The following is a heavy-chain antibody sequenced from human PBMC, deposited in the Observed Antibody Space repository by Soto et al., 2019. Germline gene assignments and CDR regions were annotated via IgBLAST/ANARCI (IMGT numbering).Heavy chain of an antibody. CDR3: ARGIFGSGTANDY. CDR1: GFTFSGSW. V-gene: IGHV3-74*01. CDR2: INGDGRGT. J-gene: IGHJ4*02. Sequence: EVQLVESGGGLVQPGGSLRLSCAASGFTFSGSWMHWVRQAPGKGLVWVSRINGDGRGTSYADFVKGRFTISRDNAKNKVLLQMNGLRAEDTAVYYCARGIFGSGTANDYWGQGTLVTVSS. D-gene: IGHD3-10*01.